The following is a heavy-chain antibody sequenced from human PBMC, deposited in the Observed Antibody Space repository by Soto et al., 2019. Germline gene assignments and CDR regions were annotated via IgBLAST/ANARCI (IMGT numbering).Heavy chain of an antibody. D-gene: IGHD3-9*01. Sequence: SETLSLTCAVYGGSFSDYYWSWIRQPPGKGLEWIGEINHNGRTNYNPSLKSRVTMSLDTSKNQFSLRLSSVTAADTAVYYCAGIPYYDILTGYRPGGFDPWGQGTLVTVSS. V-gene: IGHV4-34*01. CDR1: GGSFSDYY. CDR3: AGIPYYDILTGYRPGGFDP. J-gene: IGHJ5*02. CDR2: INHNGRT.